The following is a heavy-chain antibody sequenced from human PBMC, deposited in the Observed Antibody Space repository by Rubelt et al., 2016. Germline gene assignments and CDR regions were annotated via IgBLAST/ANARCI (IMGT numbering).Heavy chain of an antibody. CDR1: GFTFSSYS. D-gene: IGHD3-3*01. CDR3: AREGQHFDVWSGHNYYYYYYMDV. Sequence: EVQLVESGGGLVKPGGSLRLSCAASGFTFSSYSMNWVRQAPGQGLEWVSSISSSSRYIYYAASVKGRFTISRENAKNSLYLQMNSLRAEDMAVDYCAREGQHFDVWSGHNYYYYYYMDVWGKGTTVTVSS. V-gene: IGHV3-21*01. CDR2: ISSSSRYI. J-gene: IGHJ6*03.